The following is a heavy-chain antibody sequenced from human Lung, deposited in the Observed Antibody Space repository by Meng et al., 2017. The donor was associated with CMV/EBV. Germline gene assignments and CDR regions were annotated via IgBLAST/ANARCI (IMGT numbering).Heavy chain of an antibody. D-gene: IGHD3-10*01. CDR3: ASASWLGYGSGSYLDP. Sequence: VTFSGYGMHWCRQVPGKGLEWVAVVAYDESKKIYAYSVKGRFTISRENLRDILYLQMDKLRAEDTAIYYYASASWLGYGSGSYLDPWGQGILVTVSS. J-gene: IGHJ5*02. CDR1: VTFSGYG. CDR2: VAYDESKK. V-gene: IGHV3-30*03.